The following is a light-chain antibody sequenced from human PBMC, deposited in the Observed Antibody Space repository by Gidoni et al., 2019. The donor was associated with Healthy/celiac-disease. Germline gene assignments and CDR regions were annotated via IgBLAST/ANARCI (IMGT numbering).Light chain of an antibody. J-gene: IGLJ2*01. CDR3: AAWDDSLSGPR. Sequence: SVLTQPTSPSGPPAQRVTICRSGSSSNIGSNYVYRYQQLPVTAPKLRIYRNKQRPSGVPDRFSGSKSGTSASLAISGLRSEDEADYYCAAWDDSLSGPRFGGGTKLTVL. CDR1: SSNIGSNY. V-gene: IGLV1-47*01. CDR2: RNK.